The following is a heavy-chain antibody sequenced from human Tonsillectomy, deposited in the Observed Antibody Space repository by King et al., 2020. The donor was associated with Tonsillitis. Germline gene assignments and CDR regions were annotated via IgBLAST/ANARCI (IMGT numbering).Heavy chain of an antibody. CDR2: IKKDGSAK. CDR3: ARDSYRIQRAPRPDYDY. D-gene: IGHD6-6*01. J-gene: IGHJ4*02. V-gene: IGHV3-7*01. CDR1: GFTFTNYW. Sequence: VQLVESGGGLVQPGGSLRLSCAASGFTFTNYWMTWVRQAPGKGLEWVANIKKDGSAKYDVDSVGGRFTSSRDNAKTSLYLQMNSLRAEDTAVYFCARDSYRIQRAPRPDYDYWGQGTLVTVSS.